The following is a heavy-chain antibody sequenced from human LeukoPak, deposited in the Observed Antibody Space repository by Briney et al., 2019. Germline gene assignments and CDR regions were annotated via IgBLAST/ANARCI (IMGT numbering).Heavy chain of an antibody. CDR3: AKDDAWLRFGE. CDR1: GFIFDDYA. Sequence: GGSLRLSCAASGFIFDDYAMNWVRQAPGKGLEWVSGISPSADIKYYADSVKGRFTISRDNSKNMLYLEVISLTADDTAVYYCAKDDAWLRFGEWSQGTLVTVSS. J-gene: IGHJ4*02. V-gene: IGHV3-23*01. CDR2: ISPSADIK. D-gene: IGHD3-10*01.